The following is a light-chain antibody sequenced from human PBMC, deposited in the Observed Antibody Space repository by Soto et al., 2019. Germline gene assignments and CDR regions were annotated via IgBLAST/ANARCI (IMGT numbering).Light chain of an antibody. J-gene: IGKJ3*01. CDR2: KAS. CDR3: QQYSGYPFS. Sequence: DIQMTQSPSTLSASVGDRVTITCRASQSISSWLAWYQQKPGKAPKLLIYKASSLESGVPSRFSVSGSVTEFTLTISSLQPDDFATYFCQQYSGYPFSFGPGTKVDIK. V-gene: IGKV1-5*03. CDR1: QSISSW.